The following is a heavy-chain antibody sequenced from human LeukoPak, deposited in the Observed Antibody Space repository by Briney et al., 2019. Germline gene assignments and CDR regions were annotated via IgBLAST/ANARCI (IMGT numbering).Heavy chain of an antibody. J-gene: IGHJ3*02. D-gene: IGHD3-3*01. V-gene: IGHV3-23*01. CDR2: ISGSGGST. CDR3: AKDRLRFLGWYDAFDI. CDR1: GFTFSSYA. Sequence: GGSPRLSCAASGFTFSSYAMSWVRQAPGKGLEWVSAISGSGGSTYYADSVKGRFTISRDNSKNTLYLQMNSLRAEDTAVYYCAKDRLRFLGWYDAFDIWGQGTMVTVSA.